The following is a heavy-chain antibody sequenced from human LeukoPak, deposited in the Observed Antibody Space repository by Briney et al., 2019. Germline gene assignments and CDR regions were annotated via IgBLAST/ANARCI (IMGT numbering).Heavy chain of an antibody. J-gene: IGHJ4*02. CDR3: AKAIDIVVVPAEIED. CDR1: GFTFNSNG. Sequence: PGGSLRLSCAASGFTFNSNGMHWVRQAPGKGLEWVAFIRYDGNTKYYADSVKGRFTISRDNSKNTLYLQMNSLRAEDTAVYYCAKAIDIVVVPAEIEDWGQGTLVTVSS. D-gene: IGHD2-2*01. V-gene: IGHV3-30*02. CDR2: IRYDGNTK.